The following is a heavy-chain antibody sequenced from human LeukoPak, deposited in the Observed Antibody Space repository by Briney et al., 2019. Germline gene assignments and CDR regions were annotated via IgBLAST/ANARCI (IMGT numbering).Heavy chain of an antibody. V-gene: IGHV4-39*01. J-gene: IGHJ4*02. CDR3: ARLSFGEHTFDY. CDR2: LYYSGST. CDR1: GGSISSNSYY. D-gene: IGHD3-10*01. Sequence: SETLSLTCTVSGGSISSNSYYWGWIRQPPGKGLEWIGSLYYSGSTYYNPSLRSRVTLSVDISKSQFSLKLNSVTAADTAVYYCARLSFGEHTFDYWGQGILVTVSS.